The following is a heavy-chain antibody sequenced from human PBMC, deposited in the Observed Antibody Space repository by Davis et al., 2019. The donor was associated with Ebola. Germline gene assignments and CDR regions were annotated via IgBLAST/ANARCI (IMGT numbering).Heavy chain of an antibody. D-gene: IGHD6-6*01. V-gene: IGHV4-59*01. CDR3: ARAPHWTIAARPNDN. CDR1: GGSISSYY. Sequence: SETLSLICTVSGGSISSYYWSWIRQPPGKGLEWIGYICYSGSTNYNPSLKSRVTISVDTSKNQFSLKLSSVTAADTAVYYCARAPHWTIAARPNDNWAQGTLVTVSS. CDR2: ICYSGST. J-gene: IGHJ4*02.